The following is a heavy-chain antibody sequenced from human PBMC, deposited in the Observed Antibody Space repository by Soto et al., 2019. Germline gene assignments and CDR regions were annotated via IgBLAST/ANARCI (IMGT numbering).Heavy chain of an antibody. CDR1: GFTFSSYA. Sequence: GGSLRLSCAASGFTFSSYAMSWVRQAPGKGLEWVSAISGSGGSTYYAESGKGRFTISRDNSKNTLYLQMNSLRAEATAVYYCAKVRSKWELFSFDYWGQGTLVTVSS. CDR2: ISGSGGST. J-gene: IGHJ4*02. CDR3: AKVRSKWELFSFDY. V-gene: IGHV3-23*01. D-gene: IGHD1-26*01.